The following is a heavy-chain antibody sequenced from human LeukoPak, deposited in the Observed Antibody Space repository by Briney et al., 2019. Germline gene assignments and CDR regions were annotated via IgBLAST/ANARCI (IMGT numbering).Heavy chain of an antibody. V-gene: IGHV1-8*01. J-gene: IGHJ4*02. D-gene: IGHD6-13*01. CDR3: ARLCFISSWYGGFDY. Sequence: ASVKVSCKASGYTFTSYDINWVRQATGQGLEWMGWMNPNSGNTGYAQKFQGRVTMTRNTSISTAYMELSSLRSEDTDVYYCARLCFISSWYGGFDYWGRGTLVTVSS. CDR2: MNPNSGNT. CDR1: GYTFTSYD.